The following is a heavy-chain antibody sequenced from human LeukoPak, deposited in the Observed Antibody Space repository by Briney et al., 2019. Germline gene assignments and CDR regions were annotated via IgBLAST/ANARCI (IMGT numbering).Heavy chain of an antibody. D-gene: IGHD3-22*01. V-gene: IGHV7-4-1*02. Sequence: ASVKVSCKASGYIFTGYYIHWVRQAPGQGLEWMGWINTNTGKPTYAQGFTGRYVFSLDTSVSTTYLQISSLTAEDTAVYFCARDTAMIEYNWFDPWGQGTLVTVSS. CDR2: INTNTGKP. CDR1: GYIFTGYY. CDR3: ARDTAMIEYNWFDP. J-gene: IGHJ5*02.